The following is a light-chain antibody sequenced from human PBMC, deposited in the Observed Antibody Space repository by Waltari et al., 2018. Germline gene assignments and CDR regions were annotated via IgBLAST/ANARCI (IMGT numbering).Light chain of an antibody. CDR1: QSVSSSS. CDR2: GAS. J-gene: IGKJ2*01. CDR3: QQDYNSYT. V-gene: IGKV3D-7*01. Sequence: PGERVTLSCRASQSVSSSSLTWYQQKPGQAPRLLIYGASTRATSTPARFSGSGSGTDFTLTISSLQPEDFAVYYCQQDYNSYTFGQGTKLEIK.